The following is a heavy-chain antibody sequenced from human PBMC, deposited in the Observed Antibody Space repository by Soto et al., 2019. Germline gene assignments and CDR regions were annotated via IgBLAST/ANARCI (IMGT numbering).Heavy chain of an antibody. CDR3: ARGGSNDWQVAFDI. V-gene: IGHV4-34*01. D-gene: IGHD3-9*01. CDR2: INHSGNN. J-gene: IGHJ3*02. CDR1: GGSFSTYH. Sequence: SETLSLTCVVSGGSFSTYHYNWIRQSPGKGLEWIGEINHSGNNNYSPSLKSRVTMSLDTSKNQFTLKLTSVTAADTAVYYCARGGSNDWQVAFDIWGQGTMVTVSS.